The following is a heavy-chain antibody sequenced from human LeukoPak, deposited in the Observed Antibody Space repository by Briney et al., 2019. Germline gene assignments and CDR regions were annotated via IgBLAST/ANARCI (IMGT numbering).Heavy chain of an antibody. D-gene: IGHD3-22*01. J-gene: IGHJ4*02. CDR3: ARGLYYYDSSGYFDY. Sequence: SETLSLTCTVSGGSISSSSYYWGWIRQPPGKGLEWIGSIYYSGSTYYNPSLKSRVTISVDTSKNQFSLKLSSVTAADTAVYYCARGLYYYDSSGYFDYWGQGTLVTVSS. V-gene: IGHV4-39*01. CDR1: GGSISSSSYY. CDR2: IYYSGST.